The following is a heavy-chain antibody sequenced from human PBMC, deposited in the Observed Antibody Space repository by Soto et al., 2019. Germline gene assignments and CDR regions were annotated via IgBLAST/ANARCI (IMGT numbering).Heavy chain of an antibody. CDR2: IKQDGSEK. D-gene: IGHD3-10*01. Sequence: EVQLVESGGGLVQPGGSLSLSCAASGFTFSNYWMTWVRQAPGKGLEWVANIKQDGSEKYYVDSVKGRSTISRDNAXNXXYLTMDSLRVEDTAVYYCARVEGGYYGSGSYGFDYWGQGSLVTVSS. J-gene: IGHJ4*02. CDR3: ARVEGGYYGSGSYGFDY. V-gene: IGHV3-7*01. CDR1: GFTFSNYW.